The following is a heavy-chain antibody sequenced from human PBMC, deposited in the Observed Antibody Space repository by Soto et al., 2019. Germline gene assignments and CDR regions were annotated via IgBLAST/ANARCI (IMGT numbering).Heavy chain of an antibody. Sequence: ASVKVSCKASGYTFTSYAMHWVRQAPGQRLEWMGWINAGNGNTKYSQKFQGRVTITRDTSASTAYMELSSLGSEDTAVYYCARAGYSSSWYVSWFDPWGQGTLVTVSS. V-gene: IGHV1-3*01. J-gene: IGHJ5*02. CDR1: GYTFTSYA. D-gene: IGHD6-13*01. CDR3: ARAGYSSSWYVSWFDP. CDR2: INAGNGNT.